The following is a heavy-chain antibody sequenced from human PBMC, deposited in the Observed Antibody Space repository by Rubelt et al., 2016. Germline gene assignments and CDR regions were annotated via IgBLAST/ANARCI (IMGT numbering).Heavy chain of an antibody. CDR2: ISGSGGRT. CDR1: GFTFSSYG. D-gene: IGHD1-26*01. Sequence: VQLVESGGGVVQPGRSLRLSCAASGFTFSSYGMHWVRQAPGKGLEWVSAISGSGGRTYYADSVKGRVIISRDNSKNTLYLQMSSLRAEEQAGMYCAKREHDLRYHYVHMDVWGKGTTVTVSS. J-gene: IGHJ6*03. CDR3: AKREHDLRYHYVHMDV. V-gene: IGHV3-23*04.